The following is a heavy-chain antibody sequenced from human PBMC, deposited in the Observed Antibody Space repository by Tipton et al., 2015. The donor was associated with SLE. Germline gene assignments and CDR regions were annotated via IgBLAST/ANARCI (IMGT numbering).Heavy chain of an antibody. Sequence: LSLTCAASGFTFSSHGMHWVRQAPGKGLEWVAVIWYDGNNKDYADSVRGRFSISRDNSKNTLTLQMNSLRAEDTAVYFCAREGFDAMGTYFDQWGQGTLVTVSS. CDR2: IWYDGNNK. D-gene: IGHD3-9*01. CDR3: AREGFDAMGTYFDQ. J-gene: IGHJ4*02. CDR1: GFTFSSHG. V-gene: IGHV3-33*01.